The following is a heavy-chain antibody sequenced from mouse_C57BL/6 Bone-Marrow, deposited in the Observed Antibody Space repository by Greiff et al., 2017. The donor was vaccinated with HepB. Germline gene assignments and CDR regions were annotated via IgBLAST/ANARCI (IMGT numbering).Heavy chain of an antibody. Sequence: QVQLQQSGPELVKPGASVKISCKASGYAFSSSWMNWVKQRPGKGLEWIGRIYPGDGDTNYNGKFKGKATLTADKSSSTAYMQLRSLTSEDSAVYFCARWETAQARESGYWGQGTTLTVSS. V-gene: IGHV1-82*01. D-gene: IGHD3-2*02. CDR3: ARWETAQARESGY. CDR1: GYAFSSSW. CDR2: IYPGDGDT. J-gene: IGHJ2*01.